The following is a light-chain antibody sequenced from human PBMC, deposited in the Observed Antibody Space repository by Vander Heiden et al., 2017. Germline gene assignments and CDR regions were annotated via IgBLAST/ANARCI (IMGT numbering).Light chain of an antibody. Sequence: QSALTQPASVSGSPGQSITISCTGTSSDVGGYKYVSWYQQHPGKDPKLMIYEVSNRPSGVSNRFSGSKSGNTASLTISGLQAEDEADYYCSSYTSSSTLVFGGGTKLTVL. CDR1: SSDVGGYKY. V-gene: IGLV2-14*01. CDR3: SSYTSSSTLV. CDR2: EVS. J-gene: IGLJ2*01.